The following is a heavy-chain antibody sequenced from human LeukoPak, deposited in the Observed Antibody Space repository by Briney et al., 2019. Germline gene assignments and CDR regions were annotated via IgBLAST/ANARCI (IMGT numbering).Heavy chain of an antibody. CDR2: IYSGGST. CDR1: GYTVSSNY. CDR3: ARDFNSGWYGGN. J-gene: IGHJ4*02. D-gene: IGHD6-19*01. Sequence: GGSLRLSCAASGYTVSSNYMCWVRQAPGKGLEWVSVIYSGGSTYYADSVKGRFTISRDNSKNTLYLQMNSLRAEDTAVYYCARDFNSGWYGGNWGQGTLVTVSS. V-gene: IGHV3-53*01.